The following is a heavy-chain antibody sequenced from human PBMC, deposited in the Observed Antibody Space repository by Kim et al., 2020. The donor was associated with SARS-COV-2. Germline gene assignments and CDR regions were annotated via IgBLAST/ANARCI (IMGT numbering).Heavy chain of an antibody. CDR1: GFTVTAAH. J-gene: IGHJ4*02. CDR3: ARDTQDCYGFFDL. Sequence: GGSLRLSCAASGFTVTAAHLAWVRQTPEKGLEWVSTIRTEGRPIYTNSVKGRFTISKDISKNTLYLQMNGLRVEDTAVYYCARDTQDCYGFFDLWGVGTLLTV. D-gene: IGHD2-21*01. CDR2: IRTEGRP. V-gene: IGHV3-53*01.